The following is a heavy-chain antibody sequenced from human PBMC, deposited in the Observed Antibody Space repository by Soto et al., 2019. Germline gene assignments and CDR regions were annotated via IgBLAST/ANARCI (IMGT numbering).Heavy chain of an antibody. CDR3: ARDRGHITETCLPSCGTHV. CDR2: IFYSGHT. Sequence: TSETLSLTCTVSGGSISSEDYYCSWVRQHPGKGLEWIGYIFYSGHTYYHPSLKSRVTMSVDTSMNQFSLKVTSVTAADTAVYFCARDRGHITETCLPSCGTHVRCPGTT. V-gene: IGHV4-31*03. J-gene: IGHJ6*02. D-gene: IGHD1-7*01. CDR1: GGSISSEDYY.